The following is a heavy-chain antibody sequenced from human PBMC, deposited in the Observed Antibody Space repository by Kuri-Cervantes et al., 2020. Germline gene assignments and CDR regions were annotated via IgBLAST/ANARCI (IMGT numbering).Heavy chain of an antibody. CDR1: GFTFSSYD. CDR2: IGSAGDT. D-gene: IGHD2-8*01. V-gene: IGHV3-13*01. J-gene: IGHJ6*03. Sequence: GGSLRLSCAASGFTFSSYDMHWVRQATGKGLEWVSAIGSAGDTYYPGSVKGRFTISRENARNSLYLQMNSLRAGDTAVYYCARAATLYLLGSYYMDVWGKGTTVTVSS. CDR3: ARAATLYLLGSYYMDV.